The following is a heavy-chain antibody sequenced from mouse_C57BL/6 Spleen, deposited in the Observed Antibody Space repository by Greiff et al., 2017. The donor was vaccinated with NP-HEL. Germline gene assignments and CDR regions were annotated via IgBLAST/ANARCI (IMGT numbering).Heavy chain of an antibody. CDR3: ARDWDYGNYWYFDV. CDR2: ISDGGSYT. Sequence: VQVGESGGGLVKPGGSLKLSCAASGFTFSSYAMSWVRQTPEKRLEWVATISDGGSYTYYPDNVKGRFTISRDNAKNNLYLQMSHLKSEDTAMYYCARDWDYGNYWYFDVWGTGTTVTVSS. D-gene: IGHD2-1*01. J-gene: IGHJ1*03. CDR1: GFTFSSYA. V-gene: IGHV5-4*01.